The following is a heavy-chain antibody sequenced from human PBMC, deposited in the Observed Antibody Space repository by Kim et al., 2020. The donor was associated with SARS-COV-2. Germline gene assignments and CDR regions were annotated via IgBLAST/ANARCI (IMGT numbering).Heavy chain of an antibody. V-gene: IGHV4-38-2*02. CDR1: GFPISTLYL. D-gene: IGHD4-17*01. CDR3: ARASMDYGDHRDSYFDS. J-gene: IGHJ4*01. Sequence: SETLSLNCTVSGFPISTLYLWGWVRQPPGMGLEWIGTIYHSGTPYVNPSLKSRVTISVDTSKNLFSLNLYPVTAADTAVYYCARASMDYGDHRDSYFDS. CDR2: IYHSGTP.